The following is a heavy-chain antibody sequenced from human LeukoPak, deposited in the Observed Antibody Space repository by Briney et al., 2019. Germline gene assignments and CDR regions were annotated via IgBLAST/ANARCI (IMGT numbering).Heavy chain of an antibody. CDR2: ISYDGSNK. CDR3: ARDSSGWDY. Sequence: GALRLSCAASGSTFSSYALHWVRQAPGKGLEWVAVISYDGSNKYYADSVKGRFTISRDNSKNTLYLQMNSLRAEDTAVYYCARDSSGWDYWGQGTLVTVSS. CDR1: GSTFSSYA. J-gene: IGHJ4*02. V-gene: IGHV3-30*04. D-gene: IGHD6-19*01.